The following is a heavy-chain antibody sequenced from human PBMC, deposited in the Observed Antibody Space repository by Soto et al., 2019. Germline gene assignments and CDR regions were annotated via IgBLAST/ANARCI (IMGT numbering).Heavy chain of an antibody. CDR2: ISGSGGST. Sequence: PGGSLRLSCAASGFTFSSYAMSWVRQAPGKGLEWVSAISGSGGSTYYADSVKGRFTISRDNSKNTLYLQMNSLRAEDTAVYYCAKDLISNPQLALFDPWGQGTLVTVSS. D-gene: IGHD6-13*01. J-gene: IGHJ5*02. CDR1: GFTFSSYA. V-gene: IGHV3-23*01. CDR3: AKDLISNPQLALFDP.